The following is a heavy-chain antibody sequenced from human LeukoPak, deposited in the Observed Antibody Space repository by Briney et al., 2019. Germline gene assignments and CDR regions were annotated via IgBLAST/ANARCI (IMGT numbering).Heavy chain of an antibody. V-gene: IGHV1-46*01. J-gene: IGHJ6*02. CDR2: INPSGGST. D-gene: IGHD2-8*01. Sequence: ASVKVSCKASGYTFTSYYMHWVRQAPGQGLEWMGIINPSGGSTSYAQKFQGRVTMTRDTSTSTVYMELSSLRSEDTAVYYCARGSLGCTNGVCYYYYYYGMDVWGQGTTVTVSS. CDR1: GYTFTSYY. CDR3: ARGSLGCTNGVCYYYYYYGMDV.